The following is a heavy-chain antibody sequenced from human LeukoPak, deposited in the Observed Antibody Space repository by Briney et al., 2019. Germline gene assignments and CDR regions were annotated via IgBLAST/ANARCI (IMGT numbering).Heavy chain of an antibody. Sequence: SQTLSLTCTVSGGSISSGGYYWSWIRQPAGKGLEWIGRIYTSGSTNYNPSLKSRVTMSVDTSKNQFSLKLSSVTAADTAVYYCARYQGGYYMDVWGKGTTVTVSS. CDR2: IYTSGST. CDR1: GGSISSGGYY. V-gene: IGHV4-61*02. CDR3: ARYQGGYYMDV. J-gene: IGHJ6*03. D-gene: IGHD3-16*01.